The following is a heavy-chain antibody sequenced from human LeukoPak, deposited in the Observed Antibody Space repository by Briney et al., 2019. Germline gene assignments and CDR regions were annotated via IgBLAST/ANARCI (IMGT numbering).Heavy chain of an antibody. Sequence: TSETLSLTCTVSGGSISSYYWSWIRQPPGKGLEWIGYIYYSGSTNYNPSLKSRVTISVDTSKNQFSLKLSSVTAADTAVYYCARSAAMVRGADAFHIWGQGTMVTVSS. CDR3: ARSAAMVRGADAFHI. CDR2: IYYSGST. J-gene: IGHJ3*02. CDR1: GGSISSYY. D-gene: IGHD3-10*01. V-gene: IGHV4-59*12.